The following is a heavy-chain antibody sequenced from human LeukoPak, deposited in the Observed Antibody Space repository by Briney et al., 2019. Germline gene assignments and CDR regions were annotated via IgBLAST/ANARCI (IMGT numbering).Heavy chain of an antibody. CDR2: IYTSGST. CDR3: AREDFRAAAPDL. J-gene: IGHJ2*01. D-gene: IGHD6-13*01. Sequence: SETLSLTCTVSGGYISSYYWSWIRQPAGKGLEWIGRIYTSGSTNYNPSLKSRVTMSVDTSKNQFSLKLSSVTAADTAVYYCAREDFRAAAPDLWGRGTLVTVSS. V-gene: IGHV4-4*07. CDR1: GGYISSYY.